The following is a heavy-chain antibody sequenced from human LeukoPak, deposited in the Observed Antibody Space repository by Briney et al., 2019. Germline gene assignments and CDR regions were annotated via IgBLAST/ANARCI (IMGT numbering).Heavy chain of an antibody. CDR1: GFTFRSYW. CDR2: INSDGSTK. Sequence: QPGASLRLSCAASGFTFRSYWMHWVRQAPGKGLVWVSGINSDGSTKSYADSVKGRSTISRDNAKNTLYLQMNSLRAEDTAVYYCARAYDILTGYYHFDYWGQGTLVTVSS. D-gene: IGHD3-9*01. V-gene: IGHV3-74*01. J-gene: IGHJ4*02. CDR3: ARAYDILTGYYHFDY.